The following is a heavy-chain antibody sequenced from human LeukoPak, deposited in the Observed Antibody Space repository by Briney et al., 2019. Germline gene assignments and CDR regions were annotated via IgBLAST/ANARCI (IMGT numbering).Heavy chain of an antibody. CDR3: ARDTRGVGWAYYYMDV. CDR2: IIPICGTA. CDR1: GGTFSSYT. D-gene: IGHD3-3*01. V-gene: IGHV1-69*05. Sequence: SVKVSCKASGGTFSSYTISWVRQAPGQGLEWMGRIIPICGTANYAQKFQGRVTITTDESTSTAYMELSSLRSEDTAVYYCARDTRGVGWAYYYMDVWGKGTTVTVSS. J-gene: IGHJ6*03.